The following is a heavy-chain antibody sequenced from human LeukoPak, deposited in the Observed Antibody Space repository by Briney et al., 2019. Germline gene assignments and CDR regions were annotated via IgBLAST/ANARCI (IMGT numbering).Heavy chain of an antibody. Sequence: GGSLRLSCAASGFTFSSYWMHWVRQAPGKGLVWVSRIKSDGSSTTYADFVKGRFTISRDNAKNTLYLQMNSLRAEDTAVYYCARATLGYSSGWYDNWGQGTLVTVSS. D-gene: IGHD6-19*01. J-gene: IGHJ5*02. CDR2: IKSDGSST. V-gene: IGHV3-74*01. CDR3: ARATLGYSSGWYDN. CDR1: GFTFSSYW.